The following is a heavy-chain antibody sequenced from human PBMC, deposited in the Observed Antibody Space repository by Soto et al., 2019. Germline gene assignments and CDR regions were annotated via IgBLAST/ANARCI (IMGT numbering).Heavy chain of an antibody. CDR1: GSTFSSYA. J-gene: IGHJ4*02. Sequence: SVKVSCKASGSTFSSYAISWVRQAPGQGLEWMGGINPIFGTPHYAQKYQGRVTNTSDTFTDTAYMELTRLTSDDPAVYFCGREGRHFDSWGQGTLVTVSS. V-gene: IGHV1-69*06. CDR2: INPIFGTP. CDR3: GREGRHFDS.